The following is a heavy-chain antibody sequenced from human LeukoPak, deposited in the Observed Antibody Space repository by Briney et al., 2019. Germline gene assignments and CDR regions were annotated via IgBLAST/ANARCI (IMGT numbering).Heavy chain of an antibody. V-gene: IGHV3-33*01. J-gene: IGHJ4*02. D-gene: IGHD5-24*01. CDR1: GFTFSSYG. Sequence: GGSLRLSCVASGFTFSSYGMHWVRQAPGKGLEWVAVIWYDGSNQYYADSVKGRFTISRDDSKNTLYLQMNSLRAEDTAVYYCARHKDGYDWGQGTLVTVSS. CDR2: IWYDGSNQ. CDR3: ARHKDGYD.